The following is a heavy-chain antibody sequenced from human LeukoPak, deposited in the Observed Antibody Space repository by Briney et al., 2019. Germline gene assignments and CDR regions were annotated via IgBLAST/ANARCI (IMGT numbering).Heavy chain of an antibody. CDR3: ARDHNWGFDY. J-gene: IGHJ4*02. CDR2: IDSSSDTI. CDR1: GFTFSSYN. V-gene: IGHV3-48*02. D-gene: IGHD7-27*01. Sequence: QSGGSLRLSCAASGFTFSSYNMNWVRQAPGKGLEWLSYIDSSSDTISYADSVKGRFTISRDNAKNSLFLQMNSLRDEDSAKYYCARDHNWGFDYWGQGALVTVSS.